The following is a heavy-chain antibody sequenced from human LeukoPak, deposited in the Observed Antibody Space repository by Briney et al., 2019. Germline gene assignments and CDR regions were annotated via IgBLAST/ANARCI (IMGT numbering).Heavy chain of an antibody. J-gene: IGHJ6*02. CDR2: IYYSGST. D-gene: IGHD2/OR15-2a*01. CDR1: GGSISSSNW. V-gene: IGHV4-4*02. Sequence: SETLSLTCAVSGGSISSSNWWSWVRQPPGKGLEWIGSIYYSGSTYYNPSLKSRVTISVDTSKNQFSLKLSSVTAADTAVYYCARATLSYYYGMDVWGQGTTVTVSS. CDR3: ARATLSYYYGMDV.